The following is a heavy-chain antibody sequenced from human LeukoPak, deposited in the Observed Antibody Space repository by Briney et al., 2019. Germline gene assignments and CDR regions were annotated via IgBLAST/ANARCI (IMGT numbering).Heavy chain of an antibody. CDR3: ARDPTPGMYYFDY. J-gene: IGHJ4*02. Sequence: SETLSLTCPVSGASINTGGYYWNWIRQHPGKGLEWIGYIYYTGSNYYNPSLKSRPAISLDTSKNRFSLRLSSVTAADTAVYYCARDPTPGMYYFDYWGQGNLVTVSS. CDR2: IYYTGSN. V-gene: IGHV4-31*03. CDR1: GASINTGGYY. D-gene: IGHD4-11*01.